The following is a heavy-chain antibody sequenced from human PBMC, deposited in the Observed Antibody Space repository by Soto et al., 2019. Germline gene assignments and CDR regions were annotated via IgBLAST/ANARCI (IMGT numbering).Heavy chain of an antibody. V-gene: IGHV3-23*01. CDR2: ISGSGGST. D-gene: IGHD2-21*02. CDR3: AKDLPSLPCGGDCYPPGSFDY. CDR1: GFTFSSYA. J-gene: IGHJ4*02. Sequence: GGSLRLSCAASGFTFSSYAMSWVRQAPGKGLEWVSAISGSGGSTYYADSVKGRFTISRDNSKNTLYLQMNSLRAEDTAVYYCAKDLPSLPCGGDCYPPGSFDYWGQGTLVTVSS.